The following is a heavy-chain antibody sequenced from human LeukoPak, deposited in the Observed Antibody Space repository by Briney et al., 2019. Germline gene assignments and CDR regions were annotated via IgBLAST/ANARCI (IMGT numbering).Heavy chain of an antibody. CDR3: ARGGQYYFDY. Sequence: SETLSLTCTVSGYSISSGYYWGWIRQPPGKGLEWIGSIYHSGSTYYNPSLKRRVTISVDTSKNQFSLKLSSVTAADTAVYYCARGGQYYFDYWGQGTLVTVSS. V-gene: IGHV4-38-2*02. CDR1: GYSISSGYY. CDR2: IYHSGST. J-gene: IGHJ4*02. D-gene: IGHD3-16*01.